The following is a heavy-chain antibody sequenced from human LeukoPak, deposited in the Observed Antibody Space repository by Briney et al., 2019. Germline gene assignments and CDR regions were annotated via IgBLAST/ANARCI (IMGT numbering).Heavy chain of an antibody. Sequence: GASVKVSCKASGHTFTDYYIHWVRQAPGQGLEWMGWISPNSGGTTYAQRFQGRVTMTRDTSISTAYMEPSGLRSDDTAVYYCAKEIYGDFGYWGQGTLVTVSS. CDR2: ISPNSGGT. J-gene: IGHJ4*02. CDR1: GHTFTDYY. D-gene: IGHD4-17*01. CDR3: AKEIYGDFGY. V-gene: IGHV1-2*02.